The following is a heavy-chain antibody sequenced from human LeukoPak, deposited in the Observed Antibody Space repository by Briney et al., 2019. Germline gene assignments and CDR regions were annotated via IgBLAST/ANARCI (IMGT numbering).Heavy chain of an antibody. CDR3: ARHGAWSGFYFDY. D-gene: IGHD3-3*01. Sequence: SETLSLTCAVYGGSFSGYYWSWIRQPPGKGLEWIGEINHSGSTNYNPSLKSRVTISVDTSKNQFSLKENSLTAADTAVYYCARHGAWSGFYFDYWGQGTLVTVSS. V-gene: IGHV4-34*01. CDR2: INHSGST. J-gene: IGHJ4*02. CDR1: GGSFSGYY.